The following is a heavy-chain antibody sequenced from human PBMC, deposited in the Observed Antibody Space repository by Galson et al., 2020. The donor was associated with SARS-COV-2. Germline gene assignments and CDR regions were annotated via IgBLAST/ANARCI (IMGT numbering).Heavy chain of an antibody. D-gene: IGHD4-17*01. CDR1: GFTFSSFG. V-gene: IGHV3-30*18. Sequence: LSLTCAASGFTFSSFGLHWVRQAPGKGLEWVAAISYDGSNKYYAESVKGRFSISRDNSKRTLYLQINSLRVEDTAVYCCAKDYVGYGDYVGISFYYGMDVWGPGTTVTVSS. CDR3: AKDYVGYGDYVGISFYYGMDV. J-gene: IGHJ6*02. CDR2: ISYDGSNK.